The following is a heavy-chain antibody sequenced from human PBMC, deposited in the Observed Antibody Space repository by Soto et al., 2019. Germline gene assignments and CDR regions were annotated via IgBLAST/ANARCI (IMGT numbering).Heavy chain of an antibody. CDR3: ARGAHYSSPFRWFDP. D-gene: IGHD6-13*01. J-gene: IGHJ5*02. CDR1: GGSISRGGYY. V-gene: IGHV4-31*03. CDR2: IYYSGST. Sequence: PSETLSLTCTVSGGSISRGGYYWSWIRQHPGKGLEWIGYIYYSGSTYYNPSLKSRVTISVDTSKNQFSLKLSSVTAADTAVYYCARGAHYSSPFRWFDPWGQGTLVTVSS.